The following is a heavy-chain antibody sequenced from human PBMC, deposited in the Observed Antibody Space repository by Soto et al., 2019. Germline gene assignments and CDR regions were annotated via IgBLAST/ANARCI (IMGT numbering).Heavy chain of an antibody. D-gene: IGHD4-17*01. V-gene: IGHV3-13*01. CDR2: IGTAGDT. CDR1: GFTFSSYD. CDR3: ARARTSVTTEFDY. J-gene: IGHJ4*02. Sequence: EVQLVESGGGFVQPGGSLRLSCAASGFTFSSYDMHWVRQATGKGLEWVAAIGTAGDTFYPGSVKGRFTISRENAKNSLYLQMNSLRAGDTAVYYCARARTSVTTEFDYWGQGTLVTVSS.